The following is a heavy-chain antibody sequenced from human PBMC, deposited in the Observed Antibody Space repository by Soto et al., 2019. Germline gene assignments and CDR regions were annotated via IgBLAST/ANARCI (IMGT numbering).Heavy chain of an antibody. Sequence: QVQLQESGPGLMKPSGTLSLTCAVSGGSISTNWWSWVRQPPGKGLEWIGEIYHSGRTNYNPSPETRVTMSVDKSQNPLSLILTSVTAADTAVYYCARHIAVSGTRGFDFWGQGTLVTVSS. CDR1: GGSISTNW. CDR2: IYHSGRT. D-gene: IGHD6-19*01. J-gene: IGHJ4*02. V-gene: IGHV4-4*02. CDR3: ARHIAVSGTRGFDF.